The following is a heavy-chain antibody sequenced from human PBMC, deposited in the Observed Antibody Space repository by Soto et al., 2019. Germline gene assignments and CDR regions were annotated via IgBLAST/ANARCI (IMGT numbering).Heavy chain of an antibody. D-gene: IGHD3-16*02. V-gene: IGHV4-30-4*01. CDR2: IHSSGST. J-gene: IGHJ4*02. CDR3: ARGTYFDSAWGTYRVGSSGGFDY. CDR1: GGSISSGDNY. Sequence: QVQLQESGPGLVKPSQTLSLTCSISGGSISSGDNYWSWIRQPPGKGLEWIGYIHSSGSTFYNPSLKSRVTISIDTSKNQFSLKLSSVTAADTAVYSCARGTYFDSAWGTYRVGSSGGFDYWGQGTLVSVSS.